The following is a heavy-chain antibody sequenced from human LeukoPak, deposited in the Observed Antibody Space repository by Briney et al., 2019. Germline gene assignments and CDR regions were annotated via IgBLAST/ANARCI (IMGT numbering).Heavy chain of an antibody. Sequence: GASVRLSCAASGFNVDDYAMHWVRQAPGKGLEWVSAITGYGRSTHYADSVKGRFTISRDNNKNSLYLQMNSLRPEDTALYYCVKEAGSLDYWGQGTLVTVSA. D-gene: IGHD1-26*01. CDR1: GFNVDDYA. CDR2: ITGYGRST. CDR3: VKEAGSLDY. J-gene: IGHJ4*02. V-gene: IGHV3-43*02.